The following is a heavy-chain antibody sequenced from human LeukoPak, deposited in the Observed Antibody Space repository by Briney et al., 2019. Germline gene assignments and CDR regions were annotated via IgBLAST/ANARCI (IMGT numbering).Heavy chain of an antibody. D-gene: IGHD5-18*01. V-gene: IGHV5-51*01. CDR2: TYSGDSDI. CDR1: GYSFTSYW. CDR3: ARHPDKIKNTVINSPDAFDM. J-gene: IGHJ3*02. Sequence: GESLKISCKGSGYSFTSYWIGWVRQMPGKGLEWMGFTYSGDSDIRYRPSFQGQVTISADKSISTAYLQWSSLKASDTAMYYCARHPDKIKNTVINSPDAFDMWGQGTMVIVSS.